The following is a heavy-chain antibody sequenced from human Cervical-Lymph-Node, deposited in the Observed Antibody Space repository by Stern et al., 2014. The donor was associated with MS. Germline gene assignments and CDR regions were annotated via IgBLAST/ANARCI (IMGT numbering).Heavy chain of an antibody. CDR2: INWSGGST. J-gene: IGHJ6*02. D-gene: IGHD4-11*01. CDR3: ARFTVMAHYYYYYGMDV. CDR1: GFIFDDYG. Sequence: VQLVQSGGGVVRPGGSLRLSCAASGFIFDDYGMGWVRQAPGKGLEWVSGINWSGGSTIYADSVKGRFTISRDNAKNSLFLQMNSLRAEDTALYYCARFTVMAHYYYYYGMDVWGQGTTVTVSS. V-gene: IGHV3-20*04.